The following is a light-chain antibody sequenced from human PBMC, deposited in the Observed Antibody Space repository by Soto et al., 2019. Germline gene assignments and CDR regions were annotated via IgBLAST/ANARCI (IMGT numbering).Light chain of an antibody. CDR2: DVS. CDR3: SSYTRSSTLFV. J-gene: IGLJ1*01. V-gene: IGLV2-14*03. CDR1: SSDVGGYNS. Sequence: QSALTQPASVSGSPGQSITVSCTGTSSDVGGYNSVSWYQQHPGKAPKLMIYDVSNRPSGVSNRFSGSKSGNTASLTISGLQAEDEADYYCSSYTRSSTLFVFGTGTKVTVL.